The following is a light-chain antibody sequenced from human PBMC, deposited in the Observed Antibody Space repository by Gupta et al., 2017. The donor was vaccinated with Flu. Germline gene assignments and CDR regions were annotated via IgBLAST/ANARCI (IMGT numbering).Light chain of an antibody. J-gene: IGKJ2*01. CDR2: GAS. V-gene: IGKV1-5*03. CDR1: QSLSSW. CDR3: QQYNSFPYT. Sequence: GDRVTITCRASQSLSSWLAWYQQKPGKAPKLLIYGASSLESGVPSRISGSGSGTEFTLTISSLQPDDFATYVCQQYNSFPYTFGLGTKLETK.